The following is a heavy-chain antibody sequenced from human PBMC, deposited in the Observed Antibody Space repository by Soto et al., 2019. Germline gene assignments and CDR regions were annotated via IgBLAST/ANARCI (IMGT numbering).Heavy chain of an antibody. CDR1: GFSLSTSGVG. V-gene: IGHV2-5*02. D-gene: IGHD2-15*01. CDR2: IYWDDDK. CDR3: AHRPSYCSGGSCYSGFDY. Sequence: QITLKESGPTLVKPTQTLTLTCTFSGFSLSTSGVGVGWIRQPPGKALEWLALIYWDDDKRYSPSLKSRLTITKDTSKNQVVLTTPNMDPVDTATYYCAHRPSYCSGGSCYSGFDYWGQGTLVTVSS. J-gene: IGHJ4*02.